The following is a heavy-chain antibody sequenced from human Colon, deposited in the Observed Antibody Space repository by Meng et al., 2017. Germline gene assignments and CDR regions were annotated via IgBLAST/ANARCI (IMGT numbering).Heavy chain of an antibody. J-gene: IGHJ5*02. CDR2: ISAYNGDT. V-gene: IGHV1-18*01. Sequence: ASVKVSCKASGYTFTSFGISWVRQAPGQGLEWMGWISAYNGDTKYAQKVQGRVTMTTDTSTSTAYMELRSLRSDDTAVYYCARGLDLTVAGSWFDPWGQGTLVTV. D-gene: IGHD6-19*01. CDR3: ARGLDLTVAGSWFDP. CDR1: GYTFTSFG.